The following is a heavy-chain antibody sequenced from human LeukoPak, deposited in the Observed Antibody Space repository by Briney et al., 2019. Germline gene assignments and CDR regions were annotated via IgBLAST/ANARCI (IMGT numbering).Heavy chain of an antibody. V-gene: IGHV3-66*01. J-gene: IGHJ3*02. Sequence: LSGGSLRLSCAASGFTVSTNYMSWVRQAPGKGLEWVSISYSGGSTYYADSVKGRFTISRDNSKNTLSLQMNSLRAEDTAVYYCARDLGYSAYATVRGYTFDIWGQGTMVTVSS. D-gene: IGHD5-12*01. CDR2: SYSGGST. CDR1: GFTVSTNY. CDR3: ARDLGYSAYATVRGYTFDI.